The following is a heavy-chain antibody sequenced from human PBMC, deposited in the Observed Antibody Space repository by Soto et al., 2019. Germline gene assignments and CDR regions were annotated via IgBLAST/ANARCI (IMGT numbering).Heavy chain of an antibody. D-gene: IGHD6-19*01. CDR3: PRGQDSGWYLITMAFDI. CDR1: GGTFSSYA. Sequence: QVQLVQSGAEVKKPGSSVKVSCKASGGTFSSYAISWVRQAPGQGLEWMGGIIPIFGTANYAQKFQGRVTITADESTSXXYMELSSLRSEDTAVYYCPRGQDSGWYLITMAFDIWGQGTMVTVSS. V-gene: IGHV1-69*12. J-gene: IGHJ3*02. CDR2: IIPIFGTA.